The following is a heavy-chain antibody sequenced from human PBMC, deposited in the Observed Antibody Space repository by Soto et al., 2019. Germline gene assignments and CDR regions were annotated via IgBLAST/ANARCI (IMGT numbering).Heavy chain of an antibody. D-gene: IGHD3-22*01. V-gene: IGHV1-46*01. J-gene: IGHJ3*02. CDR3: ARATYYYDSSGYYLSLGAFDI. CDR2: INPSGGST. CDR1: GYTFTSYY. Sequence: ASVKVSCKASGYTFTSYYMHWVRRAPGQGLEWMGIINPSGGSTNYAQKFQGRVTITADESTSTAYMELSSLRSEDTAVYYCARATYYYDSSGYYLSLGAFDIWGQGTMVTVSS.